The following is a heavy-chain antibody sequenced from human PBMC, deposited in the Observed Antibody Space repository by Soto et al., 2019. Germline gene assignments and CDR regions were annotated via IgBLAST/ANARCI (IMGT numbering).Heavy chain of an antibody. V-gene: IGHV4-59*01. Sequence: PSDTLSLTCTVSGGSIRSYYWSWIRQPPGKGLEWIGYIYYSGSTNYNPSLKSRVTISVDTSKNQFSLKLSSVTAADTAVYYCARGRYSGYAYWWFDPWGQGTLVTVSS. CDR1: GGSIRSYY. CDR2: IYYSGST. D-gene: IGHD5-12*01. CDR3: ARGRYSGYAYWWFDP. J-gene: IGHJ5*02.